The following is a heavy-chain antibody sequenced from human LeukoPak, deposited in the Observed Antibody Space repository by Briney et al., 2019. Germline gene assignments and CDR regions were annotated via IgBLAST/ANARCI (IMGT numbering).Heavy chain of an antibody. CDR3: ARACSGGSCYDAFDI. CDR2: ISSSSSYI. CDR1: GFTFSSYS. J-gene: IGHJ3*02. D-gene: IGHD2-15*01. Sequence: GSLRLSCAASGFTFSSYSMNWVRQAPGKGLEWVSSISSSSSYIYYADSVKGRFTISRDNAKNSLYLQMNSLRAEDTAVYYCARACSGGSCYDAFDIWGQGTMVTVSS. V-gene: IGHV3-21*01.